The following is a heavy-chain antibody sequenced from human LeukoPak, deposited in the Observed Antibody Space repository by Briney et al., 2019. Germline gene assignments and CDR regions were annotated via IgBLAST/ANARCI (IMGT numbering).Heavy chain of an antibody. J-gene: IGHJ4*02. CDR3: ARVRRDAVVVTATPGSYYFDY. D-gene: IGHD2-21*02. Sequence: SVNVSCKASGGSSRKFGINWVRQAPGQRLEWMGGFIPVFGTTKIAQKFQGRMTFNADESTDTTYMELSGLTSEDTAVYYCARVRRDAVVVTATPGSYYFDYWGQGTLVIVS. CDR2: FIPVFGTT. CDR1: GGSSRKFG. V-gene: IGHV1-69*01.